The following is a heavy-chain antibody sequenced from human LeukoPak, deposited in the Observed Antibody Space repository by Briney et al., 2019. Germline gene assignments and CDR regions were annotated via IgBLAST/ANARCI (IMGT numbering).Heavy chain of an antibody. CDR2: INHSGST. CDR3: ARVKGRLHHYFDY. Sequence: SETLSLTCAVYGGSFSGYYWSWIRQPPGKGLEWIGEINHSGSTNYNPSLKSRVTISVDTSKNQSSLKLSSVTAADTAVYYCARVKGRLHHYFDYWGQGTLVTVSS. J-gene: IGHJ4*02. CDR1: GGSFSGYY. V-gene: IGHV4-34*01. D-gene: IGHD3-10*01.